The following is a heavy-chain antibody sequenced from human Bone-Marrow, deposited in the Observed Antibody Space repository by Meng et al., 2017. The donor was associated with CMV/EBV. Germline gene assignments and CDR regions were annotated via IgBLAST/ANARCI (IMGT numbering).Heavy chain of an antibody. J-gene: IGHJ5*02. CDR3: AKASSGTYGWFDP. D-gene: IGHD1-26*01. V-gene: IGHV3-23*01. CDR1: GFTISNYA. CDR2: ISGGAT. Sequence: ATSGFTISNYAMSWVRQAPGKGQEWVSSISGGATYYADSVKGRFTISRDDSKNTLYLQMNTLKAEDTAVYYCAKASSGTYGWFDPWGQGTLVTVSS.